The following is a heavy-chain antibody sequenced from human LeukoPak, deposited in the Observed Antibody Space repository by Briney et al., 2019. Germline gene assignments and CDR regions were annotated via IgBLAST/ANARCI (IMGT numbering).Heavy chain of an antibody. D-gene: IGHD1-26*01. Sequence: PGGSLRLSCSASGFTFSSYAVHWVRQAPGKGLEYISGITSDGGTTYHADSVKGRFTISRDNSKNTLYLQMSSLRVEDTAVYYCVKVSSTVGATYFDYWGQGTLVTVSS. V-gene: IGHV3-64D*06. CDR1: GFTFSSYA. CDR3: VKVSSTVGATYFDY. J-gene: IGHJ4*02. CDR2: ITSDGGTT.